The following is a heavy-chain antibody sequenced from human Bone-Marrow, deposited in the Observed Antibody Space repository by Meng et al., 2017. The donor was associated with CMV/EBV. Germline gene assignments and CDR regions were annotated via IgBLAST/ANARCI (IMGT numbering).Heavy chain of an antibody. CDR3: ARDNRIAAAGLQTFHFDY. Sequence: TLTSYYMHCVRQATGQGLEWMGIINPSGGSTSYAQKFQGRVTMTRDTSTSTVYMELSSLRSEDTAVYYCARDNRIAAAGLQTFHFDYWGQGTLVTVSS. CDR1: TLTSYY. CDR2: INPSGGST. V-gene: IGHV1-46*01. D-gene: IGHD6-13*01. J-gene: IGHJ4*02.